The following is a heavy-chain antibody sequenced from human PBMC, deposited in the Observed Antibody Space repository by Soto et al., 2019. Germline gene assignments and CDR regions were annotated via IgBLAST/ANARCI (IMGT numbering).Heavy chain of an antibody. V-gene: IGHV3-30*18. CDR2: ISYDGSNK. CDR3: AKEYSSGWWYFDY. D-gene: IGHD6-19*01. CDR1: GFTFRTYG. Sequence: QVQLVESGGGVVQPGRSLRLSCAASGFTFRTYGMHWVRQAPGKGLEWVAVISYDGSNKYYADSVKGRFTISRNNSKNTLYLQMNSRRAEDTAVYYCAKEYSSGWWYFDYWGQGTLVTVSS. J-gene: IGHJ4*02.